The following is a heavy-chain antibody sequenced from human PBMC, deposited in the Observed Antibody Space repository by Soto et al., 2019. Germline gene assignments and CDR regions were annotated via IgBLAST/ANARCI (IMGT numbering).Heavy chain of an antibody. CDR1: AASFSKYY. D-gene: IGHD3-16*01. J-gene: IGHJ4*02. CDR2: VYFNGNT. Sequence: SETLSLTCTVSAASFSKYYWTWIRQPPGKGLEWIGYVYFNGNTNYNPSLKRRVSISIDTSKNQISLTLNSVTAADTAVYYCASVTFGGVVLAHWGQGTLVTVS. V-gene: IGHV4-59*01. CDR3: ASVTFGGVVLAH.